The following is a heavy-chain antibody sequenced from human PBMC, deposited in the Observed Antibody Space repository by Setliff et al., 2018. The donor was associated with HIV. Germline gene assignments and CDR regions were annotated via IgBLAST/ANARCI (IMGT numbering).Heavy chain of an antibody. D-gene: IGHD5-12*01. CDR1: GFTFDRFW. CDR3: HSGYDTEEQSYFDY. V-gene: IGHV3-74*01. Sequence: GGSLRLSCAASGFTFDRFWMHWVRQAPGKGLVWVSRVNRDGSSTTYAYSVKDRFTISRDNAKNTLYLQMNSLRAEDTGVYYCHSGYDTEEQSYFDYWGQGALVTVSS. J-gene: IGHJ4*02. CDR2: VNRDGSST.